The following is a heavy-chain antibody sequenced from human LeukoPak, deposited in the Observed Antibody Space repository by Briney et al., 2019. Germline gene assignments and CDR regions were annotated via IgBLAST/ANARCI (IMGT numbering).Heavy chain of an antibody. D-gene: IGHD2/OR15-2a*01. V-gene: IGHV3-64D*06. CDR1: GFTFSSSA. CDR3: VKAPFVDY. J-gene: IGHJ4*02. CDR2: ISNNGGST. Sequence: GGSLRLSCSASGFTFSSSAMHWVRQAPGKGLECVSAISNNGGSTYYADSVKGRFTICRDNSKSTLYLQMGSLRAEDTAVYYCVKAPFVDYWGQGTLVTVSS.